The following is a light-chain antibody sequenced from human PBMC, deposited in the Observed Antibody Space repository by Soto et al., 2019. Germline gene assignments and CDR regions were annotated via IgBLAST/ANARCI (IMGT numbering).Light chain of an antibody. CDR1: QSISSW. V-gene: IGKV1-5*01. CDR2: DAS. CDR3: LLYDSYSGYT. J-gene: IGKJ2*01. Sequence: DIQMTQSPSTLSASVGDRVTITCRASQSISSWLAWYQQKPGKAPKFLIYDASSLASGVPSRFSGSASGTELTLTISSLQPDDFATYYCLLYDSYSGYTYGQGTKLDIK.